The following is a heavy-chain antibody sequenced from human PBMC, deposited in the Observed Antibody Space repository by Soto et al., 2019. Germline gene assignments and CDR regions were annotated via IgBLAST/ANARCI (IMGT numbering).Heavy chain of an antibody. J-gene: IGHJ6*02. D-gene: IGHD3-3*01. CDR3: ARDSREWVRGYYYYGMDV. CDR1: GYTFINYG. Sequence: QVQLVQSGAEVKKPGASVKVSCKASGYTFINYGISWVRQAPGQGLEWMGWISAYKGNTNHTQKFQGRVTMTTDTATSTAYMELRSLRTDDTAVYYCARDSREWVRGYYYYGMDVWGQGTTVTVSS. CDR2: ISAYKGNT. V-gene: IGHV1-18*01.